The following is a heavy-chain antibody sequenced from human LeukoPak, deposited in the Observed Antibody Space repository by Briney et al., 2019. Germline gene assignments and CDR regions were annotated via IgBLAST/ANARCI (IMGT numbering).Heavy chain of an antibody. CDR3: ARHFDSSSSFCFDY. J-gene: IGHJ4*02. CDR2: IYYSGST. Sequence: SETLSLTCTVSGGSISSYYWSWIRQPPGKGLEWIGYIYYSGSTNYNPSLKSRVTISVDTSKNQFSLKVSSVTAADTAVYYCARHFDSSSSFCFDYWGQGTLVTVSS. CDR1: GGSISSYY. D-gene: IGHD6-6*01. V-gene: IGHV4-59*01.